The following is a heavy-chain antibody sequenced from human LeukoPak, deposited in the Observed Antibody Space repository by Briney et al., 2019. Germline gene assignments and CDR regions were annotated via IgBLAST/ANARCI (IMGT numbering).Heavy chain of an antibody. Sequence: GGSLGLSCVASGFTYTRYWMSWVRQAPGKGPEWVANIKQDGSEKNYVDSVKGRFTISRDNAKNSLYLQMNSLRVEDTAVYYCVRGNDYYRCWGQGILVTVSS. CDR2: IKQDGSEK. V-gene: IGHV3-7*01. CDR1: GFTYTRYW. CDR3: VRGNDYYRC. J-gene: IGHJ4*02. D-gene: IGHD3-3*01.